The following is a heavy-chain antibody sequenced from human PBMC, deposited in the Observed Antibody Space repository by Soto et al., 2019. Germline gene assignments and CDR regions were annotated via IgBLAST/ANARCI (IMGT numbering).Heavy chain of an antibody. CDR3: ARGQDEYCTNGVCYKHAFDI. J-gene: IGHJ3*02. V-gene: IGHV4-31*03. CDR2: IYYSGST. D-gene: IGHD2-8*01. Sequence: QVQLQESGPGLVKPSQTLSLTCTVSGGSISSGGYYWSWIRQHPGKGLEWIGYIYYSGSTYYNPSRKSRVTISVDTSKNQFSLKLSSVTAADTAVYYCARGQDEYCTNGVCYKHAFDIWGQGTMVTVSS. CDR1: GGSISSGGYY.